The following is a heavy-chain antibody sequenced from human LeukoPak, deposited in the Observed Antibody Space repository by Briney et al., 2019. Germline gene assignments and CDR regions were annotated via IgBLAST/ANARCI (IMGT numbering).Heavy chain of an antibody. V-gene: IGHV4-31*03. J-gene: IGHJ6*02. CDR1: GASITSESYF. D-gene: IGHD3-3*01. Sequence: PSQTLSLTCSVSGASITSESYFWSWMRQHPGKGLEWIGYMHHSGRTYYNASLKSRVTISVDTSKSQFSLKVNSVTAADTAVYYCARVCGATAFYYYGIDVWGQGTTVTVSS. CDR2: MHHSGRT. CDR3: ARVCGATAFYYYGIDV.